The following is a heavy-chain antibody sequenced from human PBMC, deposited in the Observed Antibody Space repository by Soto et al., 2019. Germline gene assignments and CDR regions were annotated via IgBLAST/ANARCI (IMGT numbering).Heavy chain of an antibody. CDR1: GYSVLSYG. J-gene: IGHJ4*02. Sequence: QVQLLQSGPEGKKPGASVKVSCTASGYSVLSYGFSLVRQAPGQGLEWMGYINTETGNTFYAQRLQGRVTMTTNISTNTAYMELRRLTSDDTAVYFCVRDRPNSNLDFWGQGTLITISS. CDR2: INTETGNT. D-gene: IGHD2-8*01. CDR3: VRDRPNSNLDF. V-gene: IGHV1-18*01.